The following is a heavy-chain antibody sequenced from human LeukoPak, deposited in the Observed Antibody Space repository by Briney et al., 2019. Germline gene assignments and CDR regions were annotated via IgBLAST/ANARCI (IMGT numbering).Heavy chain of an antibody. CDR1: GFAFSTYA. D-gene: IGHD6-6*01. CDR2: ISSSGGSP. J-gene: IGHJ6*02. CDR3: AKVLGIAARPGGYYYYGMDV. Sequence: GGSLRLSCVASGFAFSTYALSWVRQAPGKGLEWVSAISSSGGSPYYADSVNGRFTISRDNSKNTLYLQMNSLRAEDTAVYYCAKVLGIAARPGGYYYYGMDVWGQGTTVTVSS. V-gene: IGHV3-23*01.